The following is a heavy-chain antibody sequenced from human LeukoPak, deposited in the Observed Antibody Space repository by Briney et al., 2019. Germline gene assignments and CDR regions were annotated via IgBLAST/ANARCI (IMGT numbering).Heavy chain of an antibody. J-gene: IGHJ5*02. Sequence: PGGSLRLSCAASGFTFSSYWMSWVRQAPGKWLEWVANIKQDGSEKYYVDSVKGRFTISRDNAKNSLYLQMNSLRAEDTAVYYCARDPGVNYYDSSGYSFPWGQGTLVTVSS. V-gene: IGHV3-7*01. CDR2: IKQDGSEK. CDR3: ARDPGVNYYDSSGYSFP. D-gene: IGHD3-22*01. CDR1: GFTFSSYW.